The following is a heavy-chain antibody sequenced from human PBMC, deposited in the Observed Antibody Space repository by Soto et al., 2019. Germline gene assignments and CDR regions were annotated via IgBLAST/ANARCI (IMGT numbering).Heavy chain of an antibody. D-gene: IGHD6-13*01. J-gene: IGHJ5*02. CDR3: ARGERQQQRDT. Sequence: QVQLQESGPGLVKPSWTLSLTCAVSGVSISNTNWWRWVRQPPGKGLEWIGEIYHSGDTNYNPSLKSRVILSVDKSKNQFFLKVNSVTAADTAVYYCARGERQQQRDTWGRGILVTVSS. V-gene: IGHV4-4*02. CDR2: IYHSGDT. CDR1: GVSISNTNW.